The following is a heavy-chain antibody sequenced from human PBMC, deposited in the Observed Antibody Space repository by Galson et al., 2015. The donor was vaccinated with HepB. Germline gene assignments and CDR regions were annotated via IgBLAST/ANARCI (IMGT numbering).Heavy chain of an antibody. CDR3: ARAAKRTITTVRGVLSTRPLDY. V-gene: IGHV4-34*01. Sequence: SETLSLTCAVYGGSFSTYYWSWIRQPPGKGLEWIGELNHRGSTNYNPSLKSRVTISLDASKNRFSLKLRFVTAADTAVYYCARAAKRTITTVRGVLSTRPLDYWGQGTLVTVSS. CDR2: LNHRGST. D-gene: IGHD3-10*01. J-gene: IGHJ4*01. CDR1: GGSFSTYY.